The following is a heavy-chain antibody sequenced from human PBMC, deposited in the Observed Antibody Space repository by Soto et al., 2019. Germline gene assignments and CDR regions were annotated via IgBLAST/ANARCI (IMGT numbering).Heavy chain of an antibody. D-gene: IGHD5-12*01. V-gene: IGHV3-30*18. CDR1: GFTFRSYV. Sequence: PGGSLRLSCAASGFTFRSYVMHWVRQAPGKGLEWVAIISYDGSNKYYVNSVKGRFTISRDNSNNTLYLQMDSLRAEDTAIYYCAKDLSREVATTTKMYYHYGMDVWGQGTTVTGSS. J-gene: IGHJ6*02. CDR3: AKDLSREVATTTKMYYHYGMDV. CDR2: ISYDGSNK.